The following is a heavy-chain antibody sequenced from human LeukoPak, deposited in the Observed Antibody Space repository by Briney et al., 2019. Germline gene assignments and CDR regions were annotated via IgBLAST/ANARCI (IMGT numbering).Heavy chain of an antibody. D-gene: IGHD1-26*01. J-gene: IGHJ4*02. CDR2: ISGSGGST. V-gene: IGHV3-23*01. CDR3: AKDLVVGATTPYYFDY. Sequence: GRSLRLSCAASGFTFSSYAMSWVRQAPGKGLEWVSAISGSGGSTYYADSVKGRFTISRDNSKNTLYLQMNSLRAEDTAVYYCAKDLVVGATTPYYFDYWGQGTLVTVSS. CDR1: GFTFSSYA.